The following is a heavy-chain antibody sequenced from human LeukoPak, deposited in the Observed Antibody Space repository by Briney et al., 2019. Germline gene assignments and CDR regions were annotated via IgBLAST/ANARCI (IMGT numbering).Heavy chain of an antibody. V-gene: IGHV4-59*01. D-gene: IGHD2/OR15-2a*01. Sequence: SETLSLTCTVSGGSISTSYWSWIRQPPGKGLEWIGYIYHNGNTNYNPSLKGRITISVDTSENQFSLKLNSVTAADTAVYYCARLLAYMSTWFDYWGQGILVTVSS. CDR1: GGSISTSY. CDR2: IYHNGNT. J-gene: IGHJ4*02. CDR3: ARLLAYMSTWFDY.